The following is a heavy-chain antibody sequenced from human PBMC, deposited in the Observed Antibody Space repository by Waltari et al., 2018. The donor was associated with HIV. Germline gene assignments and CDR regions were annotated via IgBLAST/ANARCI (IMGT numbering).Heavy chain of an antibody. Sequence: QVQLVQSGAEVQKPGASVKVSCKASGGNFMSYSINWVRQAPGQGLEWVGRVIPMLDKAHYADKMQGRVTITADKSTNTSYMELRSLRLEDTGVYFCASARETMGVDFEFWGQGTLVTFSS. V-gene: IGHV1-69*02. CDR3: ASARETMGVDFEF. CDR1: GGNFMSYS. D-gene: IGHD3-10*01. CDR2: VIPMLDKA. J-gene: IGHJ4*02.